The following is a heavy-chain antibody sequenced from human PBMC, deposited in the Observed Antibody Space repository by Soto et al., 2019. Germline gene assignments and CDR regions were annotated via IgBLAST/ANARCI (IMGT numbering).Heavy chain of an antibody. D-gene: IGHD2-21*01. V-gene: IGHV4-34*01. J-gene: IGHJ5*02. CDR2: INHSGNT. CDR3: ARGRGEIDA. Sequence: QVHLQQWGAGLLKPSETLSLTCAVYGASLSDNYCNWLRQPPGKGLEWIGEINHSGNTNYNPSLRSRVTISIDTSKNQLSLNLRSVSAADTAVYYCARGRGEIDAWGQGTPVTVSS. CDR1: GASLSDNY.